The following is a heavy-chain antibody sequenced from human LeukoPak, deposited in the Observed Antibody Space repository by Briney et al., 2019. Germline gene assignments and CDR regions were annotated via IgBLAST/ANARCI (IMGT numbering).Heavy chain of an antibody. CDR2: IIPILGIA. CDR1: GGTFSSYA. J-gene: IGHJ4*02. D-gene: IGHD2-15*01. V-gene: IGHV1-69*04. Sequence: GASVKVSCKASGGTFSSYAISWVRQAPGQGLEWMGRIIPILGIANYAQKFQGRVTTTADKSTSTAYMELSSLRSEDTAVYYCASSDGYCSGGSCYLSTYFDYWGQGTLVTVSS. CDR3: ASSDGYCSGGSCYLSTYFDY.